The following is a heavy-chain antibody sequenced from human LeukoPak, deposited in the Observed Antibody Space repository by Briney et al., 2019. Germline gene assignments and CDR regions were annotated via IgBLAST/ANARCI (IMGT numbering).Heavy chain of an antibody. V-gene: IGHV4-39*01. Sequence: KPSETLSLTCSVSGGSIGSSSYYWGWIRQPPGKGLEWIGSIYYSGSTYYNPSLKSRLTIAADTSKNQFSLRLSSVTAAGTAVYYCARTAGYCSGGTCVDSWGQGTLITVSS. D-gene: IGHD2-15*01. CDR2: IYYSGST. J-gene: IGHJ4*02. CDR3: ARTAGYCSGGTCVDS. CDR1: GGSIGSSSYY.